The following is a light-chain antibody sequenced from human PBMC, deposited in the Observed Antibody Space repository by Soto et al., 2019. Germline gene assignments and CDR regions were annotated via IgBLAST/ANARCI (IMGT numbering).Light chain of an antibody. CDR2: GAS. CDR1: RCISNY. CDR3: QQYGSSGT. Sequence: TQSPSAVSASVGDTVNITFRASRCISNYLAWYQQKPVQAPRLLIYGASNRATGIPDRFSGSGSGTDFTLTISRLEPEDFAVYYCQQYGSSGTLGQGTKVDIK. V-gene: IGKV3-20*01. J-gene: IGKJ1*01.